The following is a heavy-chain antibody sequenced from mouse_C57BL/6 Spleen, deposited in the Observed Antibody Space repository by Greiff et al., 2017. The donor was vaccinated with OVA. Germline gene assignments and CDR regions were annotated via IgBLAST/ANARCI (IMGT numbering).Heavy chain of an antibody. CDR3: ARGDYYGSSHDWYFDV. D-gene: IGHD1-1*01. V-gene: IGHV3-6*01. J-gene: IGHJ1*03. Sequence: VQLKESGPGLVKPSQSLSLTCSVTGYSITSGYYWNWIRQFPGNKLEWMGYISYDGSNNYNPSLKNRISITRDTSKNQFFLKLNSVTTEDTATYYCARGDYYGSSHDWYFDVWGTGTTVTVSS. CDR2: ISYDGSN. CDR1: GYSITSGYY.